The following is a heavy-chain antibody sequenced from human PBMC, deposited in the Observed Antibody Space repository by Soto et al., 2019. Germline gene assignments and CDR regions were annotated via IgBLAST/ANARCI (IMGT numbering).Heavy chain of an antibody. CDR1: GYTFTNYD. J-gene: IGHJ6*03. Sequence: QVQLVQSGAEVKKPGASVKVSCKASGYTFTNYDINWVRQTAGQGLEWMGWMNPKSGNTGYAQKFQGRVTMTRDTSISTAYRELSSLISEDTAVYYCARVPSTVTTLVTYYYYMDVWGKGTTVTVSS. V-gene: IGHV1-8*01. CDR2: MNPKSGNT. D-gene: IGHD4-17*01. CDR3: ARVPSTVTTLVTYYYYMDV.